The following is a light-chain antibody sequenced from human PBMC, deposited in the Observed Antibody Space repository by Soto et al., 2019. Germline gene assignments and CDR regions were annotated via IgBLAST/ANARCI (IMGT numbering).Light chain of an antibody. CDR1: QSVSSNH. CDR2: GGS. CDR3: QQSSSAIT. Sequence: PGERGTLSCRASQSVSSNHSAWYQQKPGQAPRLLIYGGSSRATGIPARFSGRGSGTDFTLTISSLEPEDFAVYYCQQSSSAITFGQGTRLEI. J-gene: IGKJ5*01. V-gene: IGKV3D-20*02.